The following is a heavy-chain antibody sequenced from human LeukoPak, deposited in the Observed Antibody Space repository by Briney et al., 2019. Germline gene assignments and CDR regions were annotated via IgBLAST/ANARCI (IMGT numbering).Heavy chain of an antibody. V-gene: IGHV3-30-3*01. J-gene: IGHJ4*02. Sequence: QSGGSLRLSCAASGFTFSSYAMHWVRQAPGKGLEWVAVISYDGSNKYYADSVKGRFTISRDDSKNTLYLQMNSLRAEDTAVYYCARDPMATTELRDWGQGTLVTVSS. CDR1: GFTFSSYA. CDR3: ARDPMATTELRD. CDR2: ISYDGSNK. D-gene: IGHD1-7*01.